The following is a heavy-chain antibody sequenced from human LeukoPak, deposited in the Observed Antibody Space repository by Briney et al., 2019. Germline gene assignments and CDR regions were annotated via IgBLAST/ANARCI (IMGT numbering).Heavy chain of an antibody. J-gene: IGHJ4*02. Sequence: PSETLSLICTVSGGSISSYYWSWIRQPAGKGLEWIGRIYTSGSTNYNPSLKSRVTISVDTSKNQFSLKLSSVTAADTAVYYCARRYSGYDLHYFDYWGQGTLVTVSS. V-gene: IGHV4-4*07. CDR1: GGSISSYY. CDR2: IYTSGST. CDR3: ARRYSGYDLHYFDY. D-gene: IGHD5-12*01.